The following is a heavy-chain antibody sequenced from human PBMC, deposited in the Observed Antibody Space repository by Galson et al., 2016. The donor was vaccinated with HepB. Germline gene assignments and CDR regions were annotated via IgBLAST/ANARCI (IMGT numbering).Heavy chain of an antibody. D-gene: IGHD3-9*01. Sequence: SETLSLTCTVSGDSISPYFWTWIRQPPGKGLEWIGYISYTGTTKYNPSLKSRLTISIDAPRRQFSLRLSSVTAADTAVYYCARETVHIHDILTGPRYFDYWGRGTLVTVSP. J-gene: IGHJ4*02. CDR2: ISYTGTT. V-gene: IGHV4-59*01. CDR1: GDSISPYF. CDR3: ARETVHIHDILTGPRYFDY.